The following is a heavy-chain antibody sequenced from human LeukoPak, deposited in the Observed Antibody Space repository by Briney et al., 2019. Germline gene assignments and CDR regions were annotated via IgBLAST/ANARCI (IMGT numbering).Heavy chain of an antibody. J-gene: IGHJ4*02. V-gene: IGHV3-30-3*01. Sequence: GRSLRLSCAASGFTFSSYAMYWVRQAPGKGLEWVAVISYDGSNKYYADSVKGRFTISRDNSKNTLYLQMNSLRAEDTAVYYCAREFVAGYFDYWGQGTLVTVSS. CDR2: ISYDGSNK. CDR1: GFTFSSYA. D-gene: IGHD2-15*01. CDR3: AREFVAGYFDY.